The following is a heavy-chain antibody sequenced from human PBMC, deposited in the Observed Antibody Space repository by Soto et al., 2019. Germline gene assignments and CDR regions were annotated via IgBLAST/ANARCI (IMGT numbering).Heavy chain of an antibody. CDR3: AHSGSGYDPADFDY. D-gene: IGHD5-12*01. J-gene: IGHJ4*02. CDR2: IYWNDDK. Sequence: SGPTLVNPTQTRTLTCTFSGFSLSTSGVGVGWIRQPPGKALEWLALIYWNDDKRYSPSLKSRLTITKDTSKNQVVLTMTNMDPVDTATYYCAHSGSGYDPADFDYWGQGTLVTVSS. V-gene: IGHV2-5*01. CDR1: GFSLSTSGVG.